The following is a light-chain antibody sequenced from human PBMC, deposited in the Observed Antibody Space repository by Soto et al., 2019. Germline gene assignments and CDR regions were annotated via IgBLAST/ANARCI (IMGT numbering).Light chain of an antibody. J-gene: IGLJ2*01. CDR3: SSYTSNSTSVV. CDR2: EVS. CDR1: TSDVGGYNY. Sequence: QSVLTQPASVSGSPGQSITISCIGTTSDVGGYNYVSWYQQHPGKAPKLMIYEVSNRPSGVSNRFSGSKSGNTASLSISGLQAEDEADYYCSSYTSNSTSVVFGGGTKLTVL. V-gene: IGLV2-14*01.